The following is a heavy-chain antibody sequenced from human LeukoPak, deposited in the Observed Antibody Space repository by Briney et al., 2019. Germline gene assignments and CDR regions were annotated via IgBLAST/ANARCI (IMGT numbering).Heavy chain of an antibody. V-gene: IGHV3-66*01. CDR2: IYTSGNT. CDR1: GFTFSSYS. J-gene: IGHJ4*02. CDR3: ARMVYYYDSSGYNYYFHK. Sequence: PGGSLRLCCAASGFTFSSYSMNWVRQAPGKGPEWVSVIYTSGNTYYADSVKGRFTISRDTSKNTLSLQMNGLGAEDTAFYYCARMVYYYDSSGYNYYFHKWGQGTLVTVSS. D-gene: IGHD3-22*01.